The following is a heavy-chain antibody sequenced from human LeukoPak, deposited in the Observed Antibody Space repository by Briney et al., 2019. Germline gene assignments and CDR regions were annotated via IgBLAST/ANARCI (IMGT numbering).Heavy chain of an antibody. V-gene: IGHV3-21*01. J-gene: IGHJ4*02. D-gene: IGHD5-18*01. CDR2: ISSSSSYI. Sequence: NPGGSLRLSCAASGFTLSSYEMNWVRQAPGKGLEWVSSISSSSSYIYYADSVKGRFTISRDNAKNSLYLQMNSLRAEDTAVYYCARVGLQLWSPTFDYWGQGTLVTVSS. CDR1: GFTLSSYE. CDR3: ARVGLQLWSPTFDY.